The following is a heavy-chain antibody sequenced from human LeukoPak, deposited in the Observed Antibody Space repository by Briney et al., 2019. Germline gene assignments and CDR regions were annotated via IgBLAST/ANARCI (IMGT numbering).Heavy chain of an antibody. CDR2: INHSGST. J-gene: IGHJ6*03. CDR3: ARGHIGDIVVVPAAMGYYYYYMDV. D-gene: IGHD2-2*01. CDR1: GGSFSGYY. Sequence: PSETLSLTCAVYGGSFSGYYWSWIRQPPGKGLEWIGEINHSGSTNYNPYLKSRVTISVDTSKNQFSLKLSSVTAADTAVYYCARGHIGDIVVVPAAMGYYYYYMDVWGKGTTVTVSS. V-gene: IGHV4-34*01.